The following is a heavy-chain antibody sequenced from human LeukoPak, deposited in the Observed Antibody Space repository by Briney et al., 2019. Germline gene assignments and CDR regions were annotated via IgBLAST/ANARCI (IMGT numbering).Heavy chain of an antibody. CDR1: GFTFSDYY. Sequence: PGGSLRLSCAASGFTFSDYYMSWIRQAPGKGLEWVSYISSSGSTIYYADSVKGRFTISRDNAKNSLYPQMNSLRAEDTAVYYCARSTSSGWYQRYFDLWGRGTLVTVSS. CDR3: ARSTSSGWYQRYFDL. J-gene: IGHJ2*01. V-gene: IGHV3-11*01. CDR2: ISSSGSTI. D-gene: IGHD6-19*01.